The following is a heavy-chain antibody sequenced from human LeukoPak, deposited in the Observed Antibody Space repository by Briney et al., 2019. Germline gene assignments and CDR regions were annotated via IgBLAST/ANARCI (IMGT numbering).Heavy chain of an antibody. CDR2: IKHDASEI. D-gene: IGHD2-21*02. CDR3: ATDRDNSDWQKRFDS. V-gene: IGHV3-7*01. J-gene: IGHJ4*02. Sequence: GGSLRLSCAASGFTFSSYWMNWYRQAPGKGLEWVGNIKHDASEINYVDSVRGRFTISRDNAKNSFHLQMNSLRAEDTAVYYCATDRDNSDWQKRFDSWGQGTLVTVSS. CDR1: GFTFSSYW.